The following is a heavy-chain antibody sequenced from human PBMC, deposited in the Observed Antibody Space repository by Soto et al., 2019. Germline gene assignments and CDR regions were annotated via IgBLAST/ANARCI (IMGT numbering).Heavy chain of an antibody. Sequence: TLSLTCAVSGGSIISGGYSWIWIRQPPGKGLEWIGYIYHSGSTYYNPSLKSRVTISVDTSKNQFSLKLSSVTAADTAVYYCARDTYGDLFDYWGQGTLVTVS. D-gene: IGHD4-17*01. J-gene: IGHJ4*02. V-gene: IGHV4-30-2*01. CDR2: IYHSGST. CDR3: ARDTYGDLFDY. CDR1: GGSIISGGYS.